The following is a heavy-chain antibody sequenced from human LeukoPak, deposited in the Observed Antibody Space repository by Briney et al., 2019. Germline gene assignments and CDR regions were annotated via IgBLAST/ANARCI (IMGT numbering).Heavy chain of an antibody. J-gene: IGHJ4*02. CDR3: AREDTVTCIDY. CDR1: GFTFSSYA. V-gene: IGHV3-30*04. CDR2: ISYDGSNK. Sequence: PGGSLRLSCAASGFTFSSYAMHWVRQAPGKGLEWVAVISYDGSNKYYADSVKGRFTISRDNSKNTLYLQMNSLRAEDTAVYYCAREDTVTCIDYWGQGTLVTVSS. D-gene: IGHD4-17*01.